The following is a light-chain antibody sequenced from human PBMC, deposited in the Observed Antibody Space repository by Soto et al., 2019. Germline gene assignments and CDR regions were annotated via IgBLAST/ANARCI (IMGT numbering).Light chain of an antibody. CDR1: QSISSY. CDR2: VAS. CDR3: QQSYKTPLT. V-gene: IGKV1-39*01. J-gene: IGKJ5*01. Sequence: DIQMTQSPSSLPASVGDRVTITCRASQSISSYLNWYQQKPGKAPKFLIYVASSLQSGVPSRFSGSESGTDFTLTISSLQPEDFATYYCQQSYKTPLTFGQGTRLEIK.